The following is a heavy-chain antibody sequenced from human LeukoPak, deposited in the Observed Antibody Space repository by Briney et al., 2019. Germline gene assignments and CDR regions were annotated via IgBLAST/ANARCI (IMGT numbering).Heavy chain of an antibody. J-gene: IGHJ4*02. D-gene: IGHD3-3*01. V-gene: IGHV4-59*12. CDR1: GGSISSYY. Sequence: PSETLSLTCTVSGGSISSYYWSWIRQPPGKGLEWIGYIYYSGSTNYNPSLKSRVTISVDRSKNQFSLKLSSVTAADTAVYYCARGTIFGVVIIGFDYWGQGTLVTVSS. CDR3: ARGTIFGVVIIGFDY. CDR2: IYYSGST.